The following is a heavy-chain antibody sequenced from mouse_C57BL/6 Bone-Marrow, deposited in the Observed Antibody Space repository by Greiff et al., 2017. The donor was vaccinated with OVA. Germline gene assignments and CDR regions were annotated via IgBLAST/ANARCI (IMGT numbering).Heavy chain of an antibody. CDR3: NWDGY. V-gene: IGHV14-4*01. J-gene: IGHJ2*01. Sequence: EVKLVESGAELVRPGASVKLSCTASGFNIKDDYMHWVKQRPEQGLEWIGWIDPENGDTEYASKFQGKAAITADTSSNTAYLQLSSLTSEDTAVYYCNWDGYWGQGTTLTVSS. D-gene: IGHD4-1*01. CDR1: GFNIKDDY. CDR2: IDPENGDT.